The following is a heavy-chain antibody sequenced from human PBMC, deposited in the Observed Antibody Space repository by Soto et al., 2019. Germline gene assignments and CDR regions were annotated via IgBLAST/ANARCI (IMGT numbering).Heavy chain of an antibody. CDR1: GGSISSSNW. CDR3: ARDYSSSWYYYYYYGMDV. V-gene: IGHV4-4*02. CDR2: IYHSGST. D-gene: IGHD6-13*01. J-gene: IGHJ6*02. Sequence: SETLSLTCAVSGGSISSSNWWSWVRQPPGKGLEWIGEIYHSGSTSYNPSLKSRVTISVDTSKNQFSLKLSSVTAADTAVYYCARDYSSSWYYYYYYGMDVWGQGTTVTVSS.